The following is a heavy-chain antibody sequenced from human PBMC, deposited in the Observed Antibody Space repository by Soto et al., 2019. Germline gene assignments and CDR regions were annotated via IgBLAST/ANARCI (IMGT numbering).Heavy chain of an antibody. CDR1: GFTFDDYT. J-gene: IGHJ4*02. D-gene: IGHD6-13*01. CDR3: AKDRGFYSSSLVFDY. CDR2: ISWDGGST. V-gene: IGHV3-43*01. Sequence: GGSLRLSCAASGFTFDDYTMHWVRQAPGKGLEWVSLISWDGGSTYYADSVKGRFTISRDNSKNSLYLQMNSLRTEDTALYYCAKDRGFYSSSLVFDYWGQGTLVTVSS.